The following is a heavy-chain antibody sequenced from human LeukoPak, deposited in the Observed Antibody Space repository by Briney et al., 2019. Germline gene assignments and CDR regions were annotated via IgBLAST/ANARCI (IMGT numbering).Heavy chain of an antibody. Sequence: GGSLRLSCAASGFTFSSYSMNWVRQAPGKGLEWVSSISSSTSYIYYADSVKGRFTISRDNAKNSLYLQMNSLRAEDTAVYYCARETIRDFPYCSSTSCYSYYFDYWGQGTLVTVSS. CDR2: ISSSTSYI. D-gene: IGHD2-2*01. CDR1: GFTFSSYS. CDR3: ARETIRDFPYCSSTSCYSYYFDY. J-gene: IGHJ4*02. V-gene: IGHV3-21*01.